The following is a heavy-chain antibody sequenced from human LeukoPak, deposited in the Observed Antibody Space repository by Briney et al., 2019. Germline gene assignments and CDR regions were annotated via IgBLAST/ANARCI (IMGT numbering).Heavy chain of an antibody. J-gene: IGHJ5*02. Sequence: PSETLSLTCAVYGGSFSGYYWSWIRQPPGKGLEWIGEINHSGSTNYNPSLKSRDTVSVDTSKNQFSLKLSSVTAADTAVYYCARGKYSSSGALDPWGQGTLVTVSS. CDR2: INHSGST. CDR1: GGSFSGYY. D-gene: IGHD6-13*01. V-gene: IGHV4-34*01. CDR3: ARGKYSSSGALDP.